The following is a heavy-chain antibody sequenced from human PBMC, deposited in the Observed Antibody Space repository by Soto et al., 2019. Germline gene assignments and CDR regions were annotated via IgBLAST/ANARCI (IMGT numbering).Heavy chain of an antibody. V-gene: IGHV1-69*01. J-gene: IGHJ6*02. CDR1: GGTFSSYA. D-gene: IGHD3-22*01. Sequence: QVQLVQSGAEVKKPGSSVKVSCKASGGTFSSYAISWVRQAPGQGLEWMGGIIPIFGTANYAQKFQGRVTITADESTSTAYMELSSLRSEDTAVYYCASPYYYDSSVPIPRHYYYYGMDVWGQGTTVTVSS. CDR2: IIPIFGTA. CDR3: ASPYYYDSSVPIPRHYYYYGMDV.